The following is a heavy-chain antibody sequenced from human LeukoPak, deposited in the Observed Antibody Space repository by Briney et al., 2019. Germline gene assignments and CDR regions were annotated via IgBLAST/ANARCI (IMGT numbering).Heavy chain of an antibody. J-gene: IGHJ5*02. CDR2: IYPGDSDT. CDR3: ARHVSPRFGELFLPFDP. Sequence: GESLKISCKGSGYSFTSYWIGWVRQMPGKGLEWMGIIYPGDSDTRYSPSFQGQVTISADKSISTAYLQWSSLKASDTAMYYCARHVSPRFGELFLPFDPWGQGTLVTVSS. V-gene: IGHV5-51*01. CDR1: GYSFTSYW. D-gene: IGHD3-10*01.